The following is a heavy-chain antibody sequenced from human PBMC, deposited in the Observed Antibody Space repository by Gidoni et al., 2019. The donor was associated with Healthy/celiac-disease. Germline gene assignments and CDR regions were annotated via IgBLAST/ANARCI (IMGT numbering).Heavy chain of an antibody. CDR2: INHSGST. CDR3: ARGDGSSSFDY. J-gene: IGHJ4*02. V-gene: IGHV4-34*01. Sequence: QVQLQQWGAGLLKPSETLSLTCAVYGGSFSGYYWSWIRQPPGKGLEWIGEINHSGSTNYNPSLKSRVTISVDTSKNQFSLKLSSVTAADTAVYYCARGDGSSSFDYWGQGTLVTVSS. D-gene: IGHD6-6*01. CDR1: GGSFSGYY.